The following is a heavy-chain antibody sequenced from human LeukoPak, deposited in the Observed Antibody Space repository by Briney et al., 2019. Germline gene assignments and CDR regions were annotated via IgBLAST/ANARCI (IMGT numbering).Heavy chain of an antibody. CDR2: IYYSGST. V-gene: IGHV4-39*01. D-gene: IGHD4-11*01. CDR1: CGFISSSSYY. J-gene: IGHJ4*02. CDR3: ASTVTTLVYRFLTRGY. Sequence: NPSETLSLTCTFSCGFISSSSYYWGWIPQPPGKGLEWIGSIYYSGSTYYNPSLKSRVTISVDTSKNQFSLKLSSVTAADTAVYYCASTVTTLVYRFLTRGYWGQGTLVTVSS.